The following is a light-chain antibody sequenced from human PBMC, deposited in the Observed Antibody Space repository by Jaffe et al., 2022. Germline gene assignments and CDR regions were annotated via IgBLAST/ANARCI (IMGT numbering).Light chain of an antibody. J-gene: IGKJ3*01. CDR3: QQRSNWPPSEEFT. Sequence: EIVLTQSPATLSLSPGERATLSCRASQSVSSYLAWYQQKPGQAPRLLIYDASNRATGIPARFSGSGSGTDFTLTISSLEPEDFAVYYCQQRSNWPPSEEFTFGPGTKVDIK. CDR1: QSVSSY. CDR2: DAS. V-gene: IGKV3-11*01.